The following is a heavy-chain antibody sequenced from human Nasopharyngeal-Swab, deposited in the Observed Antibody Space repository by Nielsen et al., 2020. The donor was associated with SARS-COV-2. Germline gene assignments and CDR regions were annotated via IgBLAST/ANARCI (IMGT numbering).Heavy chain of an antibody. CDR1: GFTFSLYA. D-gene: IGHD4-17*01. Sequence: GGSLRLSCSASGFTFSLYAMHWVRQAPGKGLEYVSTINDYEDRLYYADSVKGRFTIYRDNSKNTLYLQMNSLRAEDTAVYYCASSTVTTWFDIWGQGTMVTVSS. CDR3: ASSTVTTWFDI. V-gene: IGHV3-64*04. CDR2: INDYEDRL. J-gene: IGHJ3*02.